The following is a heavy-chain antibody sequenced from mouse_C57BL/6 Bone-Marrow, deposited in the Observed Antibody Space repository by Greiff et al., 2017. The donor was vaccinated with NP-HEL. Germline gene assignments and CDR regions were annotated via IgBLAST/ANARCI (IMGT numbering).Heavy chain of an antibody. Sequence: QVQLQQPGAELVKPGASVTLSCKASGYTFTSYWMHWVKQRPGQGLEWIGMIHPNSGSTNYNEKFKSKATLTVDKSSSTAYMQLSSLTSEDSAVYYCAKAKPHYYGSSYDWYFDVWGTGTTVTVSS. D-gene: IGHD1-1*01. V-gene: IGHV1-64*01. CDR2: IHPNSGST. CDR3: AKAKPHYYGSSYDWYFDV. J-gene: IGHJ1*03. CDR1: GYTFTSYW.